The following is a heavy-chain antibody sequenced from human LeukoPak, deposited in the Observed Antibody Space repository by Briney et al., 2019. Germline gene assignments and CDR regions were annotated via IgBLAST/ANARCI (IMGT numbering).Heavy chain of an antibody. J-gene: IGHJ4*02. CDR1: GYRFNNYW. D-gene: IGHD5-18*01. CDR2: IYPGDSDT. V-gene: IGHV5-51*01. Sequence: GESLKISCKGSGYRFNNYWIGWVRQMPGKGLEWMGIIYPGDSDTRYSPSFQGQVTISAGRSISTAYLQWSSLKASDTAMYYCARQAYTYAPFDYWGQGTLVTVSS. CDR3: ARQAYTYAPFDY.